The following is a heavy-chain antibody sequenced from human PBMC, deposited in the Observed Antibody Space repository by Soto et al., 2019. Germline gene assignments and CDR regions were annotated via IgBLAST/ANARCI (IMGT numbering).Heavy chain of an antibody. CDR1: GYTFTSYG. D-gene: IGHD6-19*01. V-gene: IGHV1-18*01. Sequence: QVQLVQSGAEVKKPGASVKVSCKASGYTFTSYGISWVRQAPGQGLEWMGWISAYNGNTKYTQKLQGRVTMTTDTSTSTGYMELRSLRSDDTAVYYCERDLAVGLVDYWGQGTLVTVSS. CDR3: ERDLAVGLVDY. CDR2: ISAYNGNT. J-gene: IGHJ4*02.